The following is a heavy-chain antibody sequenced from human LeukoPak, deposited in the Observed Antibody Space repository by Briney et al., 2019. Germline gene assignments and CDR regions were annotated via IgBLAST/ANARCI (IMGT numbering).Heavy chain of an antibody. Sequence: GGSLRLSCAASGFDFGAYEMNWVRQAPGKGLEWVAYFAGSDTTKYYADSVRGRFTISRDNAKNSLYLQMNSLRDEDTALYYCTTLGYHLDSWGQGTLVTVSS. J-gene: IGHJ4*02. D-gene: IGHD3-22*01. CDR2: FAGSDTTK. CDR3: TTLGYHLDS. V-gene: IGHV3-48*03. CDR1: GFDFGAYE.